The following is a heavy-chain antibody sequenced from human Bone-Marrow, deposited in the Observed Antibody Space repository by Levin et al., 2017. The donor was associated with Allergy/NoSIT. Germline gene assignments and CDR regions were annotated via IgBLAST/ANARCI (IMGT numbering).Heavy chain of an antibody. J-gene: IGHJ4*02. CDR3: AREGNSMVQGVIDS. V-gene: IGHV3-7*03. D-gene: IGHD3-10*01. CDR1: GFTFSDYW. Sequence: GGSLRLSCVASGFTFSDYWMSWVRQAPGKGLEWVANIKQDGSEKFSLDSVKGRFTISRDNAKNLVYLQMNILRAEDTAVYYCAREGNSMVQGVIDSWGQGTLVTVSS. CDR2: IKQDGSEK.